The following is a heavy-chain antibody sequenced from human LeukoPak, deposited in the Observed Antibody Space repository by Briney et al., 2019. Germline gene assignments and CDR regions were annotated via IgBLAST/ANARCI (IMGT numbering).Heavy chain of an antibody. CDR1: GGSISSYY. V-gene: IGHV4-59*12. Sequence: KPSETLSLTCTVSGGSISSYYWSWIRQPPGKGLEWIGYISYSGSTNYKSTLKSRVTISVDKSKNQFSLKLSSVTAADTAVYYCARDAVEVYYYGMDVWGQGTTVTVSS. CDR3: ARDAVEVYYYGMDV. CDR2: ISYSGST. J-gene: IGHJ6*02.